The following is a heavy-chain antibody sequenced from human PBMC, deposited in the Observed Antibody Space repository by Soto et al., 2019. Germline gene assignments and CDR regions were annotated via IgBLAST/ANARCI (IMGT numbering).Heavy chain of an antibody. D-gene: IGHD1-1*01. CDR1: GGSINIGGYY. J-gene: IGHJ6*04. Sequence: SETLSLTCTVSGGSINIGGYYWTWMRQRPGKGLEWLGYIYHTGSTFHNLSLKNRMVISVDSSKNEFSLKLTSMTAADTAVYYCAGTLSATTRRDYFYGMDVWGKGTTVTVSS. CDR2: IYHTGST. V-gene: IGHV4-31*03. CDR3: AGTLSATTRRDYFYGMDV.